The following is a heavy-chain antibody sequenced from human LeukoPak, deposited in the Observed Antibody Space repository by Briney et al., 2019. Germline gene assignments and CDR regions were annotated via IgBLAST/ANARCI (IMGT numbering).Heavy chain of an antibody. CDR3: ARVGVTMVRGVILYFDY. J-gene: IGHJ4*02. CDR1: GGTFSSYA. CDR2: IIPIFGTA. D-gene: IGHD3-10*01. Sequence: GSSVKVSCKASGGTFSSYAISWVGQAPGQGLEWMGGIIPIFGTANYAQKFQGRVTITADESTSTAYMELSSLRSEDTAVYYCARVGVTMVRGVILYFDYWGQGTLVTVSS. V-gene: IGHV1-69*01.